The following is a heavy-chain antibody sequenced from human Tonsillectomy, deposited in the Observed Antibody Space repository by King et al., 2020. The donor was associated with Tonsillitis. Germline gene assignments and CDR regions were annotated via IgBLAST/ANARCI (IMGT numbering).Heavy chain of an antibody. V-gene: IGHV3-23*04. CDR3: TKDWGSAYDHY. D-gene: IGHD5-12*01. Sequence: VQLVESGGGLVQPGGSLRLSCAASGYTFSSYTMIWVRQSPGKGLEWVSAISGGGDRTYYADSVKGRFTISRDKSKTTLYLQMNRLRAEDMALYYCTKDWGSAYDHYWGQGTLVTVSS. CDR2: ISGGGDRT. J-gene: IGHJ4*02. CDR1: GYTFSSYT.